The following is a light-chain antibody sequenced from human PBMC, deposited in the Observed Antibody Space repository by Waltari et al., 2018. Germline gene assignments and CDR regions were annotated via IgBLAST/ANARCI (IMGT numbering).Light chain of an antibody. CDR1: GLRSYY. Sequence: SSELTQDPAVSVAMGQTVTITCQGNGLRSYYASWYQQRPGPAPILIMYDKNNRPSGVPDRFSGSNSENTASLTITGAQAEDEASYYCHARDASGVGGSFGGGTKLTVL. CDR2: DKN. CDR3: HARDASGVGGS. J-gene: IGLJ2*01. V-gene: IGLV3-19*01.